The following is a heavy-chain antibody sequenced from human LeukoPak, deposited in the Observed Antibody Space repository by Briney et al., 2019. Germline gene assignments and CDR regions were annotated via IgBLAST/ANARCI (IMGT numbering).Heavy chain of an antibody. CDR3: AKVMQDRSMNMHFDY. Sequence: GRSLRLSCAASGFTFSRYGMQWVRQAPGKGLEWVAIISYDGSNKFYADSVKGRFTISRDSSKNTLNLQMNSLRAEDTAVYYCAKVMQDRSMNMHFDYWGPGTQVTVSS. CDR2: ISYDGSNK. D-gene: IGHD5-18*01. J-gene: IGHJ4*02. CDR1: GFTFSRYG. V-gene: IGHV3-30*18.